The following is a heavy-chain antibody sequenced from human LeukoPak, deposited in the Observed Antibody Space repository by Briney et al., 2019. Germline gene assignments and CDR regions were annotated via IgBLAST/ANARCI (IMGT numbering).Heavy chain of an antibody. CDR1: GFTFTSSA. CDR2: INPSGGST. V-gene: IGHV1-46*01. D-gene: IGHD1-1*01. CDR3: ARVQVQLGSFDY. Sequence: ASVKVSCKASGFTFTSSAMQWVRQAPGQGREWMGIINPSGGSTSYAQKFQGRVTMTRDTSTSTVYMELSSLRSEDTAVYYCARVQVQLGSFDYWGQGTLVTVSS. J-gene: IGHJ4*02.